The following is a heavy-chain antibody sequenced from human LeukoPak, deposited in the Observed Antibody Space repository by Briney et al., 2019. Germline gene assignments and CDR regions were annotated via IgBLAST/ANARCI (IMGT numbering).Heavy chain of an antibody. D-gene: IGHD3-9*01. Sequence: PGRSLRLSCAASGFTFDDYAMHWVRQAPGKGLEWVSGISWNSGSIGYADSVKGRFTISRDNAKNSLYLQMNSLRAEDMALYCCAKGWYDILTGFFDYWGQGTLVTVSS. CDR2: ISWNSGSI. J-gene: IGHJ4*02. CDR1: GFTFDDYA. V-gene: IGHV3-9*03. CDR3: AKGWYDILTGFFDY.